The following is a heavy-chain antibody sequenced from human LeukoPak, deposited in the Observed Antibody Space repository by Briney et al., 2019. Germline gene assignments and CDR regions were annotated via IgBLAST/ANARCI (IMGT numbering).Heavy chain of an antibody. D-gene: IGHD6-6*01. Sequence: GGSLRLSCAASGFTFSSYSMNWVRQAPGKGLEWVSYISSSSSTIYYADSVKGRFTISRDNAKNSLYLQMNSLRAEDTAVYYCARDIFIAARWNDAFDIWGQGTMVTVSS. V-gene: IGHV3-48*01. CDR1: GFTFSSYS. CDR3: ARDIFIAARWNDAFDI. CDR2: ISSSSSTI. J-gene: IGHJ3*02.